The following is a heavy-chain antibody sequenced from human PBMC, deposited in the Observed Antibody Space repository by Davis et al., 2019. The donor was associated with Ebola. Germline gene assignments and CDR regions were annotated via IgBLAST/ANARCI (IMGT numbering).Heavy chain of an antibody. V-gene: IGHV3-48*04. CDR2: ISSSGSTI. J-gene: IGHJ6*02. Sequence: GGSLRLSCVTSGFTFSDYWMNWVRQAPGKGLEWVSYISSSGSTIYYADSVKGRFTISRDNAKNSLYLQMTSLRAEDTAVYYCARRSDYYDSSGYRGRYYYYGMDVWGQGTTVTVSS. D-gene: IGHD3-22*01. CDR1: GFTFSDYW. CDR3: ARRSDYYDSSGYRGRYYYYGMDV.